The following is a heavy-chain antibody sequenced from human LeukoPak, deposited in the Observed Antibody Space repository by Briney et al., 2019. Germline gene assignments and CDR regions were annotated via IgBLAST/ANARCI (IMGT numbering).Heavy chain of an antibody. V-gene: IGHV3-23*01. CDR3: AKDGDGRSCRFDP. Sequence: GGSLRLSCVASGFTFRIYAMTWVRQAPGKGLEWVSTISSGSGDSTYYADSVKGRFTISRDNSKNTVYLQMNSLRVEDTAEYYCAKDGDGRSCRFDPRGQGTLVTVSS. CDR2: ISSGSGDST. D-gene: IGHD2-15*01. CDR1: GFTFRIYA. J-gene: IGHJ5*02.